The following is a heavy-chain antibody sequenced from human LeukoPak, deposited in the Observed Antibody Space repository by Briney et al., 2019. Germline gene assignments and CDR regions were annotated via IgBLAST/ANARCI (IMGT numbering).Heavy chain of an antibody. V-gene: IGHV1-69*13. CDR2: IIPIFGTA. Sequence: ASVKVSCKASGGTFSSYAISWVRQAPGQGLEWMGGIIPIFGTANYAQKFQGRVTITADESTSTAYMELSSLRSEDTAVYYCALYRERPYYFDYWGQGTLVTVSS. J-gene: IGHJ4*02. CDR3: ALYRERPYYFDY. CDR1: GGTFSSYA. D-gene: IGHD1-1*01.